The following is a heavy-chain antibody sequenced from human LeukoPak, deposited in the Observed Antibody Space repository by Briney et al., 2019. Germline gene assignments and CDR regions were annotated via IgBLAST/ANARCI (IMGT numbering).Heavy chain of an antibody. Sequence: GGSLRLSCSASGFTFSSYAMHWVRQAPGKGLEYVSAISSNGGSTYYADSVKGRFTISRDNSKNTLYLQMSSLRAEDTAVCYCVKDPYGDYAPFDYWGQGTLVTVSS. CDR2: ISSNGGST. V-gene: IGHV3-64D*06. J-gene: IGHJ4*02. D-gene: IGHD4-17*01. CDR3: VKDPYGDYAPFDY. CDR1: GFTFSSYA.